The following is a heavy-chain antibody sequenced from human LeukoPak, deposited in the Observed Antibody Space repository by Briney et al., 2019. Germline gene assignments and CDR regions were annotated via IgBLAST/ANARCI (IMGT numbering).Heavy chain of an antibody. D-gene: IGHD3-9*01. CDR1: GGSFSGYY. CDR2: INHSGST. Sequence: SETLSLTCAVYGGSFSGYYWSWIRQTPGNGLEWIGEINHSGSTRYNPSLTSRVTISLDTSKNQFSLKLNSVTAADTAVYYCARGPTVEYDILTGYYRFDYWGQGTLVTVSS. CDR3: ARGPTVEYDILTGYYRFDY. J-gene: IGHJ4*02. V-gene: IGHV4-34*01.